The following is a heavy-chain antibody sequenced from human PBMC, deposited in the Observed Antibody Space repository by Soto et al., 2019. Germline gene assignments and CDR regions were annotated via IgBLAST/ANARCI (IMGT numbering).Heavy chain of an antibody. D-gene: IGHD1-26*01. CDR1: GYTFTSYG. CDR3: ASFTPYSGSYYHYY. V-gene: IGHV1-18*04. Sequence: ASVKVSCKASGYTFTSYGISWVRQAPGQGLEWMGWISAYNGNTNYAQKLQGRVTMTTDTSTSTAYMELRSLRSDDTAVYYCASFTPYSGSYYHYYWGQGTLVTVSS. CDR2: ISAYNGNT. J-gene: IGHJ4*02.